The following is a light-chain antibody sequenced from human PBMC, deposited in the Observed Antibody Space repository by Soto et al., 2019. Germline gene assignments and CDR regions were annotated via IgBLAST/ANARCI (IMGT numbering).Light chain of an antibody. J-gene: IGKJ5*01. CDR3: QQYDASPVT. CDR1: QSLTSFY. Sequence: ENVGRQSHGTLSLYRGGRVPLSCRTSQSLTSFYLAWYQQKPGQAPRLLIYGATSRATGIPDRFSGSGSGTDFSLTVSRLEPEEFAVYYCQQYDASPVTVGHGTRLEIK. V-gene: IGKV3-20*01. CDR2: GAT.